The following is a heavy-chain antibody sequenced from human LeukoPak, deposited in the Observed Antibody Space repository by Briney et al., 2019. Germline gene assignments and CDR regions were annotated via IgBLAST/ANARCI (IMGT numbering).Heavy chain of an antibody. CDR1: GGPISSGGYY. V-gene: IGHV4-31*03. CDR2: IYYSGST. CDR3: ARDKADSPDY. J-gene: IGHJ4*02. Sequence: SETLSLTCTVSGGPISSGGYYWSWIRQHPGKGLEWIGYIYYSGSTYYNPSLKSRVTISVDTSKNQFSLKLSSVTAADTAVYYCARDKADSPDYWGQGTLVTVSS. D-gene: IGHD2-15*01.